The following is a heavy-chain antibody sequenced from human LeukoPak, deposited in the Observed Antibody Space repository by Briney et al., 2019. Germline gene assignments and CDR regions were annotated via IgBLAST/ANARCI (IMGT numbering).Heavy chain of an antibody. D-gene: IGHD2-15*01. CDR1: GLTFSRHW. CDR3: GSSEGGYIDY. Sequence: GGSLRLSCTASGLTFSRHWMDWVRQAPGRGLVWISRVKTDGSATLYADFVEGRFTISTDNANNTPYLQMSSLRAEDTAVYYCGSSEGGYIDYWGRGTLVTVSS. V-gene: IGHV3-74*01. CDR2: VKTDGSAT. J-gene: IGHJ4*02.